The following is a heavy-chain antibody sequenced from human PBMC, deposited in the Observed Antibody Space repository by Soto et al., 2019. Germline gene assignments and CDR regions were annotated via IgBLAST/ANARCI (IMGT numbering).Heavy chain of an antibody. J-gene: IGHJ3*02. Sequence: QVQLVQSGAEVKKPGASVKVSCKASGYTFTSYGISWVRQAPGQGLEWMGWISAYNGNTNYAQKLQGRVTMTTDTSTNTAYMELRSLRSDDTAVYYCARDETYYYDSSAPEGNAFDIWGQGTMVTVSS. CDR2: ISAYNGNT. V-gene: IGHV1-18*01. CDR1: GYTFTSYG. CDR3: ARDETYYYDSSAPEGNAFDI. D-gene: IGHD3-22*01.